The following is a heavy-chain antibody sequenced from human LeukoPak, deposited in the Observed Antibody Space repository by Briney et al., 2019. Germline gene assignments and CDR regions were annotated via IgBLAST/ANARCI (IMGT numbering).Heavy chain of an antibody. V-gene: IGHV3-11*01. CDR3: ARSSLSSSWLFDY. Sequence: GGSLRLSCAVSGFTFSDYYMSWIRQAPGKGLEWVSYIGSSGNTIYYADSVKGRFTIYRDNAKNSLYLQMNSLRADDTAVYYCARSSLSSSWLFDYWGQGTLVTVSS. J-gene: IGHJ4*02. CDR1: GFTFSDYY. CDR2: IGSSGNTI. D-gene: IGHD6-13*01.